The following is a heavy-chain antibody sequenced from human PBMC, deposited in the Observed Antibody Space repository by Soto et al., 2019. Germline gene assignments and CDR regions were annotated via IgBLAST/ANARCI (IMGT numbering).Heavy chain of an antibody. CDR3: PRDLNHDCGP. CDR1: GFTFSDYW. V-gene: IGHV3-7*04. J-gene: IGHJ5*02. Sequence: EVPLVESGGALVQPGGSLRLSCAASGFTFSDYWMTWVRQTPGKGLEGVANMNPDGSEQYYLDSVKGRFTISRDNAKNSLYLQMNNLRGEDTAVYYCPRDLNHDCGPWGQGTQVIVSS. D-gene: IGHD2-21*01. CDR2: MNPDGSEQ.